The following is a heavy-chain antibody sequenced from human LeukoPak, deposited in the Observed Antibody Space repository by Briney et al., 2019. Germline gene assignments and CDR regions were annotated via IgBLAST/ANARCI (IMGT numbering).Heavy chain of an antibody. V-gene: IGHV3-30*03. D-gene: IGHD6-13*01. CDR2: ISYDGRHK. J-gene: IGHJ4*02. Sequence: PGGSLRLSCAASGFTFISYGMHWVRQAPGKGLEWVAVISYDGRHKYYADSVKGRFTISRDNSKNTLYLQMNSLRAEDTARYYCARVPSIAAVGIRLDYWGQGTLVTVSS. CDR3: ARVPSIAAVGIRLDY. CDR1: GFTFISYG.